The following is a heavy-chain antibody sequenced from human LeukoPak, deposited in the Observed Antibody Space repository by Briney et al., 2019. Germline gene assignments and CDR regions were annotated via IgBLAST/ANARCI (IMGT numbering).Heavy chain of an antibody. CDR2: INGSGGST. CDR1: GFTFSNYE. V-gene: IGHV3-23*01. CDR3: ASDRIQLWYEAFDI. D-gene: IGHD5-18*01. J-gene: IGHJ3*02. Sequence: GGSLRLSCAASGFTFSNYEMNWVRQAPGKGLEWVSAINGSGGSTYYADSVKDRFTISRDNSKNTLYLQMNSLRAEDTAVYYCASDRIQLWYEAFDIWGQGTMVTVSS.